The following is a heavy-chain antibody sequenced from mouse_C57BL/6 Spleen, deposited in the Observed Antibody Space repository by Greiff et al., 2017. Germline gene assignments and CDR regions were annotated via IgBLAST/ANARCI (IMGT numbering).Heavy chain of an antibody. CDR3: ESHSFYYFDV. CDR2: INSEGGST. Sequence: EVKLVESGGGLVQPGESLKLSCETNEYEFPSHDMSWVRKTPEKRLELVAAINSEGGSTYYPDTMERRFILSRDNTKKPLYLLICGLCSKDSAVNYCESHSFYYFDVWGTGTTVTVSS. D-gene: IGHD2-12*01. CDR1: EYEFPSHD. J-gene: IGHJ1*03. V-gene: IGHV5-2*03.